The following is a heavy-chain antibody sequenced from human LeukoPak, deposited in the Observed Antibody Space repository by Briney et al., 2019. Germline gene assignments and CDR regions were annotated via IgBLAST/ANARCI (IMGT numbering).Heavy chain of an antibody. CDR2: IIPIFGTA. CDR3: ARDGSGSN. CDR1: GGTFSSYA. Sequence: GASVKVSCKASGGTFSSYAISWVRQAPGQGLEWMGRIIPIFGTANYAQKFQGRVTITTDESTSTAYLEMSSLRSETAGVYYCARDGSGSNWGQGTLVTVSS. V-gene: IGHV1-69*05. D-gene: IGHD3-10*01. J-gene: IGHJ4*02.